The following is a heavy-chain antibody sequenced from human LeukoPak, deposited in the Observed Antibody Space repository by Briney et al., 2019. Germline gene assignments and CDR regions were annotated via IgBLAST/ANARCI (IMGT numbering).Heavy chain of an antibody. D-gene: IGHD2/OR15-2a*01. J-gene: IGHJ4*02. CDR2: IKQDGSEK. CDR3: AKDYSTMMTPFDY. CDR1: VFTFSSYW. Sequence: PGRSLRLSCAAAVFTFSSYWMGWVRQAAGKGLGWVANIKQDGSEKYYVDSVKGRFTISRDNSKNTLYLQMNSLRAEDTAVYYCAKDYSTMMTPFDYWGQGTLVTVSS. V-gene: IGHV3-7*03.